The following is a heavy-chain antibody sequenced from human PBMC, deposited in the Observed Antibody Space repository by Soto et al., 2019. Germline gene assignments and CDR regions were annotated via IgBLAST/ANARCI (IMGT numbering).Heavy chain of an antibody. D-gene: IGHD3-22*01. V-gene: IGHV3-74*01. CDR2: ITSDGSGT. J-gene: IGHJ4*02. Sequence: GGSLRLSCAASGFTFSSYWMHWVRQAPGKGLVWVSRITSDGSGTTYADSVKGRFTISRDNAKNTLYLQMNSLRAEDTAVYYCARRGYYYDSSGYYLFFDYWGQGTLVTVSS. CDR3: ARRGYYYDSSGYYLFFDY. CDR1: GFTFSSYW.